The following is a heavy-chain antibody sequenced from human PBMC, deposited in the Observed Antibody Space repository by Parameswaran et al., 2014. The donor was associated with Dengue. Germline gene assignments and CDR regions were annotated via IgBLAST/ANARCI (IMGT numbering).Heavy chain of an antibody. CDR1: GGSFSGYY. J-gene: IGHJ4*02. CDR3: ARDEPYYYGSDPKPSDRMCHY. CDR2: INHSGST. D-gene: IGHD3-10*01. V-gene: IGHV4-34*01. Sequence: SETLSLTCAVYGGSFSGYYWSWIRQPPGKGLEWIGEINHSGSTNYNPSLKSRVTISVDTSKNQFSLKLSSVTAADTAVYYCARDEPYYYGSDPKPSDRMCHYWGQGTLVTVSS.